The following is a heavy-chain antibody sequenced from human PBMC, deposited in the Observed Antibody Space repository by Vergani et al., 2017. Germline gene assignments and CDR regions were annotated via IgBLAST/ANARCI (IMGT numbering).Heavy chain of an antibody. J-gene: IGHJ2*01. D-gene: IGHD2-15*01. CDR2: IYPGDSDT. Sequence: VQLVQSGAEVKKPGESLKISCKGSGYSFTSYWIGWVRQMPGKGLEWMGIIYPGDSDTRYSPSFQGQVTISADKSISTAYLQWSSLKASDTAMYYCARLGWDDCSGGSCYQRSYWYFDLWGRGTLVTVSS. CDR3: ARLGWDDCSGGSCYQRSYWYFDL. V-gene: IGHV5-51*01. CDR1: GYSFTSYW.